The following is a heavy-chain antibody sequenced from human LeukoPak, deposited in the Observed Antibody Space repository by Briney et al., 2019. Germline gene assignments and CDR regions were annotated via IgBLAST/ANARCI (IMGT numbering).Heavy chain of an antibody. D-gene: IGHD2-15*01. V-gene: IGHV3-30*18. CDR1: GFTFSSYG. J-gene: IGHJ1*01. CDR3: AKPPQYCSGGSCYHEYFQH. CDR2: ISYDGSNK. Sequence: GGSLRLSCAASGFTFSSYGMHWVRQAPGKGLEWVAVISYDGSNKYYADSVKGRFTISRDNSKNTLYLQMNSLRAEDTAVYYCAKPPQYCSGGSCYHEYFQHWGQGTLVTVSS.